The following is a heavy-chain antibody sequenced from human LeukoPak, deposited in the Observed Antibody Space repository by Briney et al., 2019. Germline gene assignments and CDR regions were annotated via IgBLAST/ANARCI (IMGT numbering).Heavy chain of an antibody. Sequence: GGSLRLSCAASGFNFNIYAMTWVRQTPEKGLEWVSTIDGTGGSTHYAESLKGRFTISRDNSRNTLYLQMNSLRAEDTALYYCATDVGPIMFDYWGQGTLVTVSS. CDR3: ATDVGPIMFDY. J-gene: IGHJ4*02. V-gene: IGHV3-23*01. CDR1: GFNFNIYA. CDR2: IDGTGGST. D-gene: IGHD1-26*01.